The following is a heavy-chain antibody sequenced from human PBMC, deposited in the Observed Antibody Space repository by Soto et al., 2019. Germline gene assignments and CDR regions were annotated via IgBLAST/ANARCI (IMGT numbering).Heavy chain of an antibody. Sequence: SETLSLTCTFSGGSISSGGYYWSWIRQHPGKGLEWIGYIYYSGSTYYNPSLKSRVTISVDMSKNQFSLKLSSVTAADTAVYYCARDRVGREWTDAFDIWGQGTMVTVSS. J-gene: IGHJ3*02. CDR2: IYYSGST. V-gene: IGHV4-31*03. CDR3: ARDRVGREWTDAFDI. D-gene: IGHD3-3*01. CDR1: GGSISSGGYY.